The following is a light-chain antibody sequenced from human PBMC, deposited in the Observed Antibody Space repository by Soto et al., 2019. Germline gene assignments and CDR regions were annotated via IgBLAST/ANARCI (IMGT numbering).Light chain of an antibody. J-gene: IGLJ1*01. CDR2: DVN. CDR3: CSYTTISTLV. CDR1: SSDVGGYNY. V-gene: IGLV2-14*01. Sequence: QSALTQPASVSGSPGQPITMSCTGTSSDVGGYNYVSWYQQHPGKAPKLMIYDVNNRPSGVSNRFSGSKSGNTASLTISGLQAEDEADYYCCSYTTISTLVFGTGTKVTVL.